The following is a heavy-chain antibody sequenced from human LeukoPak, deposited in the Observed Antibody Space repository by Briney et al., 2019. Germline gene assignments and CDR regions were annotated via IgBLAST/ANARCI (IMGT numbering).Heavy chain of an antibody. CDR2: ISAYNGNT. J-gene: IGHJ4*02. CDR3: ARDYYDSSGYYTPPYFFDY. V-gene: IGHV1-18*01. CDR1: GYTFTSYG. D-gene: IGHD3-22*01. Sequence: ASVKVSCKASGYTFTSYGISWVRQAPGQGLEWMGWISAYNGNTNYAQKLQGRVTMTTDTSTSTAYMELRSLRSEDTAVYYCARDYYDSSGYYTPPYFFDYWGQGTLVTVSS.